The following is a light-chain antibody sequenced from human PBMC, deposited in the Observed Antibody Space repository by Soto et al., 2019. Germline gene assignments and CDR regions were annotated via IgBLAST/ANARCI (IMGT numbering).Light chain of an antibody. CDR1: QSINNY. Sequence: EIQMTQSPSSLSASVGDAVTITCRASQSINNYLNWYQQKPGKAPKLLIYAASSLQGGVPSRFSGSGSGTDFTLTISSLQPEDFATYYCQQSYSTPMITFGQGTRLEI. CDR2: AAS. J-gene: IGKJ5*01. CDR3: QQSYSTPMIT. V-gene: IGKV1-39*01.